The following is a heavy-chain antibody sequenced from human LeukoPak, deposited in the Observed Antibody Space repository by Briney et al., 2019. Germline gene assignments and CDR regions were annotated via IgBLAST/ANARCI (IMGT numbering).Heavy chain of an antibody. J-gene: IGHJ6*03. CDR2: ISSSSSYI. V-gene: IGHV3-21*01. Sequence: GGSLRLSCAASGFTFSSYEMNWVRQAPGKGLEWVSSISSSSSYIYYADSVKGRFTISRDNAKNSLYLQMNSLRAEDTAVYYCARGGTSGSMDVWGKGTTVTVSS. CDR3: ARGGTSGSMDV. CDR1: GFTFSSYE. D-gene: IGHD6-25*01.